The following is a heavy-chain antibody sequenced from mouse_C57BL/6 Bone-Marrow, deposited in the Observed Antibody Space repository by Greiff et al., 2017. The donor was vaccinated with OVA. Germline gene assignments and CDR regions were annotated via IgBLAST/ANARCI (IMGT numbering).Heavy chain of an antibody. CDR1: GYTFTSYG. J-gene: IGHJ3*01. D-gene: IGHD2-4*01. V-gene: IGHV1-81*01. CDR2: ICPRSGNT. CDR3: ARHGYDYLAWFAY. Sequence: QVQLKQSGAELARPGASVKLSCKASGYTFTSYGISWVKQRTGQGLEWIGEICPRSGNTTYNEKFKGKATLTADNTTSTAYMELRSLTSEDSAVYLCARHGYDYLAWFAYWGQGTLVTVSA.